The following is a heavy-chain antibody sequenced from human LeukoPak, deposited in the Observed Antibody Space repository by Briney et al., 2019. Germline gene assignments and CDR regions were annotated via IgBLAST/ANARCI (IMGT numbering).Heavy chain of an antibody. Sequence: GGSLILSCAASGFTFSDHYMDWVRQAPGKGLEWVGRSENKAKSYTTEYAASVTGRFSISRDDSKNSLYLQMNSLKTEDTAVYYCASDGPGYYYGMDVWGQGTTVTVSS. CDR3: ASDGPGYYYGMDV. V-gene: IGHV3-72*01. CDR1: GFTFSDHY. J-gene: IGHJ6*02. CDR2: SENKAKSYTT.